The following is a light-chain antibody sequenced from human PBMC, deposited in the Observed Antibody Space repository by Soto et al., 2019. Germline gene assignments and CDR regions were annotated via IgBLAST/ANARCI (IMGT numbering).Light chain of an antibody. V-gene: IGKV1-33*01. CDR3: QRYDSLPPT. Sequence: DIQMTQSPSSLSASVGDRVTITCQASRDIGKYLNWFQEKPGKAPKLLIYDASNLQTGVPSRFSGSGSGTDFTLTISRLQPEDFATYYCQRYDSLPPTFGQGTRLEIK. CDR1: RDIGKY. CDR2: DAS. J-gene: IGKJ5*01.